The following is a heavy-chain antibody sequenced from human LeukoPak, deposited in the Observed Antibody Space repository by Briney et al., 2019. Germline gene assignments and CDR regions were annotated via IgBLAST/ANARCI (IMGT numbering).Heavy chain of an antibody. CDR3: ARDILTGYYYYYGMDV. CDR1: GFTFSSYS. V-gene: IGHV3-48*04. J-gene: IGHJ6*02. D-gene: IGHD3-9*01. Sequence: GGSLRLSCAASGFTFSSYSMNWVRQAPGKGLEWVSYISSSSSTIYYADSVKGRFTISRDDAKNSLYLQMNSLRAEDTAVYYCARDILTGYYYYYGMDVWGQGTTVTVSS. CDR2: ISSSSSTI.